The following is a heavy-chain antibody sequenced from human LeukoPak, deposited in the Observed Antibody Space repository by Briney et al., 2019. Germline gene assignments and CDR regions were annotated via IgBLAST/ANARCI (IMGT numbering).Heavy chain of an antibody. V-gene: IGHV3-7*01. Sequence: WGSLRLSCTASEMIFRSYWMNWGRQAPGKGLEWVADIKEDGSEQWYVDSVKGRFTISRDNTRNSLYLQMNNLRAEDTAVYYCASGGLQWELLRAFEYWGQGTLVTVSS. CDR3: ASGGLQWELLRAFEY. CDR1: EMIFRSYW. CDR2: IKEDGSEQ. J-gene: IGHJ4*02. D-gene: IGHD1-26*01.